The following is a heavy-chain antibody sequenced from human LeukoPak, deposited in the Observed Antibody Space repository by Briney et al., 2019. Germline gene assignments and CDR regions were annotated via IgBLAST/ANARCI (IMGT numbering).Heavy chain of an antibody. Sequence: PGGSLRLSCAASGFTFSSYGMSWVRQAPGKGLEWVSAISGSGGSTYYADSVKGRFTISRDNSKNTLYLQMNSLRAEDTAVYYCAKSGQWLVGGSYFDYWGQGTLVTVSS. V-gene: IGHV3-23*01. J-gene: IGHJ4*02. D-gene: IGHD6-19*01. CDR3: AKSGQWLVGGSYFDY. CDR2: ISGSGGST. CDR1: GFTFSSYG.